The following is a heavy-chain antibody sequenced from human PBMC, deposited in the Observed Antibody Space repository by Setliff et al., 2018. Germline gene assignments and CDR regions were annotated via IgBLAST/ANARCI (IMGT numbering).Heavy chain of an antibody. Sequence: PSETLSLTCTVSDGSLSTYYWSWIRQPPGKGLEFIGRFYISGTTTYNPSLKSRVTMSADTSKNQFSLKLSSVTAADTAVYYCARGSFPYDNSGFDYWGQGTLVTAPQ. CDR3: ARGSFPYDNSGFDY. J-gene: IGHJ4*02. V-gene: IGHV4-4*07. CDR1: DGSLSTYY. D-gene: IGHD3-22*01. CDR2: FYISGTT.